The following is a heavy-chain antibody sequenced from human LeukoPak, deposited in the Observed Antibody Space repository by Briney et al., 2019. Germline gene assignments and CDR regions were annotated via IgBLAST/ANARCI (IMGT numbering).Heavy chain of an antibody. V-gene: IGHV3-30-3*01. CDR2: ISYDGSNK. CDR3: AIPRGPYYYYYGMDV. J-gene: IGHJ6*02. CDR1: GFTFSSYA. Sequence: GRSLRLSCAASGFTFSSYAMHWVRQAPGKGLEWVAVISYDGSNKYYADSVKGRFTIYRDNSKTTLYLQMNSLRAEDTAVYYCAIPRGPYYYYYGMDVWGQGTTVTVSS.